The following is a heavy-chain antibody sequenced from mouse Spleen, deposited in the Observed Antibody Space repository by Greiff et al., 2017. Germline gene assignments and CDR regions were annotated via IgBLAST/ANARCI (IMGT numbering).Heavy chain of an antibody. CDR1: GYTFTSYW. J-gene: IGHJ4*01. CDR3: ARAYYGNLYAMDY. Sequence: QVQLQQSGAELAKPGASVKMSCKASGYTFTSYWMHWVKQRPGQGLEWIGYINPSTGYTEYNQKFKDKATLTADKSSSTAYMQLSSLTSEDSAVYYCARAYYGNLYAMDYWGQGTSVTVSS. D-gene: IGHD2-10*01. V-gene: IGHV1-7*01. CDR2: INPSTGYT.